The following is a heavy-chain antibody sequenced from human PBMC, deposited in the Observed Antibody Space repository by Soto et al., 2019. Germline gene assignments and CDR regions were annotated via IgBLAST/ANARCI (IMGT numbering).Heavy chain of an antibody. CDR1: GGSISSGGYY. CDR2: IYYSGST. Sequence: QVQLQELGPGLVKPSQTLSLTCTVSGGSISSGGYYWSWIRQHPGKGLEWIGYIYYSGSTYYNPSLKSRVTISVDTSKNQFSLKLSSVTAADTAVYYCARDLLRSNLDAFDIWGQGTMVTVSS. J-gene: IGHJ3*02. CDR3: ARDLLRSNLDAFDI. D-gene: IGHD5-12*01. V-gene: IGHV4-31*03.